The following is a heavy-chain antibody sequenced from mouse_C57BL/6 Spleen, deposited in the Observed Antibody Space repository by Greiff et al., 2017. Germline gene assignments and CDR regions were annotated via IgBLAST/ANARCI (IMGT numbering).Heavy chain of an antibody. Sequence: EVQLQQSGPELVKPGASVKISCKASGYTFTDYYMNWVKQSHGKSLEWIGDINPNNGGTSYNQKFKGKATLTVDKSSSTAYMELRSLTAEDSAVYYCARGGNYEYWEAYWGQGTLVTVSA. CDR2: INPNNGGT. CDR3: ARGGNYEYWEAY. D-gene: IGHD2-1*01. CDR1: GYTFTDYY. V-gene: IGHV1-26*01. J-gene: IGHJ3*01.